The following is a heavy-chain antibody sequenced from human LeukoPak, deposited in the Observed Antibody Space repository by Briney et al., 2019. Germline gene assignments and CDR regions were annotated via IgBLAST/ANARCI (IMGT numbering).Heavy chain of an antibody. CDR2: IYYSGST. J-gene: IGHJ4*02. CDR3: ARVMPPYPNHSSGYYFDY. V-gene: IGHV4-31*03. CDR1: GGSISSGGYY. Sequence: SETLSLTCTVSGGSISSGGYYWSWIRQHPGKGLEWIGYIYYSGSTYYNPSLKSRVTISVDTSKNQFSLKLSSVTAADTAVYYCARVMPPYPNHSSGYYFDYWGQGTLVTVSS. D-gene: IGHD3-22*01.